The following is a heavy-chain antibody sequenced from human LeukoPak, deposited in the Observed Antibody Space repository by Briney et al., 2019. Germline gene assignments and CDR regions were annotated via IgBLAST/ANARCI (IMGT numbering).Heavy chain of an antibody. CDR2: IKSKTDGGTT. J-gene: IGHJ6*02. D-gene: IGHD5-18*01. CDR1: GFTFSNAW. V-gene: IGHV3-15*01. Sequence: GGSLRLSCAASGFTFSNAWMSWVRQVPGKGLEWVGRIKSKTDGGTTDYAAPVKGRFTISRDDSKNTLYLQMNSLKTEDTAVYYCTTGSGIPHSTYYYYGMDVWGQGTTVTVSS. CDR3: TTGSGIPHSTYYYYGMDV.